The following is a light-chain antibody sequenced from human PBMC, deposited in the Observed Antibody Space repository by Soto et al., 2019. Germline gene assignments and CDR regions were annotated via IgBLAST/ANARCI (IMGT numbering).Light chain of an antibody. CDR3: QQYNTYSPRRT. CDR1: QSIGRW. J-gene: IGKJ1*01. CDR2: DAS. Sequence: DIQMTQSPSTLSAFVGDRVTITCRASQSIGRWLAWYQQKPGKAPKLLIYDASSLESGVPSRFSGSGSGTEFPHTISSLQSDDFATYCCQQYNTYSPRRTFGQGTKVDIK. V-gene: IGKV1-5*01.